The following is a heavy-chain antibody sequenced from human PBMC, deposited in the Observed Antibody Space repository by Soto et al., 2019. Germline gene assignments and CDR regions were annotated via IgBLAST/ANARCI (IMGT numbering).Heavy chain of an antibody. Sequence: QVQLVESGGGVDQPGMSLRLSCEGSGFIFSNNGMHWVRQAPGKGLEWVAFMSYDGSAKFLADSVKGRFTISRDNSKSTLFLHMSSLRAEDTAMYYCAIVRVADSPLDHWGQGTLVTVSS. CDR3: AIVRVADSPLDH. D-gene: IGHD3-10*02. CDR2: MSYDGSAK. J-gene: IGHJ4*02. V-gene: IGHV3-30*03. CDR1: GFIFSNNG.